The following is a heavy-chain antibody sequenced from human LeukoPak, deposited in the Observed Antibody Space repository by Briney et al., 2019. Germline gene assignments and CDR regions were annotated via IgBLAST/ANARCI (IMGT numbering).Heavy chain of an antibody. V-gene: IGHV3-53*01. CDR1: GFTISSNY. CDR3: ARDRKVDGLSDYYYYGMDV. D-gene: IGHD5-24*01. CDR2: IYSGGST. J-gene: IGHJ6*02. Sequence: PGGSLRLSCAASGFTISSNYMSWVRQAPGKGLEWVSVIYSGGSTYYADSVKGRFTISRDNSKNTLYLQMNRLRAEDTAVYYCARDRKVDGLSDYYYYGMDVWGQGTTVTVSS.